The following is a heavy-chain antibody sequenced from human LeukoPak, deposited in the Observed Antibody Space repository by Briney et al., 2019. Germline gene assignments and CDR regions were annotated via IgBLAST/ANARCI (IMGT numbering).Heavy chain of an antibody. CDR1: GYTFTGYY. CDR2: INPNSGGT. D-gene: IGHD1-26*01. Sequence: ASVKVSCKASGYTFTGYYMHWVRQAPGQGLEWMGWINPNSGGTNYAQKFQGRGTITRDTSISTAYMELSRLRSDDTAVYYCARVGATTVGWFDAWGQGTLVTVSS. V-gene: IGHV1-2*02. J-gene: IGHJ5*02. CDR3: ARVGATTVGWFDA.